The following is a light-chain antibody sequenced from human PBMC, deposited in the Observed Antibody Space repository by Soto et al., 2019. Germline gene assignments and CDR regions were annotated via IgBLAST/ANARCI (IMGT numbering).Light chain of an antibody. Sequence: EIVLTQSPGTLSLSPGERATLSCRASQSVSSSYLAWYQQKPGQAPRLLIYGASSRATGIPDRFSGSGSGTDFTLTISTLEPEDFAVYYCQLYGSSPYTFGQGTKLEIK. CDR2: GAS. J-gene: IGKJ2*01. V-gene: IGKV3-20*01. CDR1: QSVSSSY. CDR3: QLYGSSPYT.